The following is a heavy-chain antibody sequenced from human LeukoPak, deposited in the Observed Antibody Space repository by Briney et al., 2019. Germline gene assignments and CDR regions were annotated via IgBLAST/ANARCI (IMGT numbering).Heavy chain of an antibody. CDR2: IYYSGST. D-gene: IGHD1/OR15-1a*01. CDR1: GGSISNKY. Sequence: SETLSLTCTVSGGSISNKYWSWIRQPPGKGLEWIGYIYYSGSTNYNPSLRSRVTISIDTSKNQFSLKLNSLTATDTAIYFCARDQKGRNWHKGGFDPWGQGTLVTVSS. V-gene: IGHV4-59*12. J-gene: IGHJ5*02. CDR3: ARDQKGRNWHKGGFDP.